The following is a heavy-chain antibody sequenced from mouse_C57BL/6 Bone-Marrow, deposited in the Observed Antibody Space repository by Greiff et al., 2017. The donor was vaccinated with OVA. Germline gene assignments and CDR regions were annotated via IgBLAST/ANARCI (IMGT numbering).Heavy chain of an antibody. CDR1: GYSFTGYY. Sequence: EVQLQQSGPELVKPGASVKISCKASGYSFTGYYMHWVKQSSEKSLEWIGEINPSTGGTSYNQKFKGKATLTVDKSSSTAYMQLKSLTSEDSAVYYCARENLLLRLAWFAYWGQGTLVTVSA. CDR2: INPSTGGT. J-gene: IGHJ3*01. CDR3: ARENLLLRLAWFAY. V-gene: IGHV1-43*01. D-gene: IGHD1-1*01.